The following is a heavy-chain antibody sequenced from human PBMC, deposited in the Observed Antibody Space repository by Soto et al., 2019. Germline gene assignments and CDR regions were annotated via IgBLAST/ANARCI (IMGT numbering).Heavy chain of an antibody. D-gene: IGHD1-26*01. CDR1: GFTFSRYE. V-gene: IGHV3-48*03. CDR2: IGVSDSAI. Sequence: PGGSLRLSCAASGFTFSRYEMNWVRQAPGKGLEWVSYIGVSDSAIYYADSVKGRFTIYRDNARKSLYLQMKSLRAEDTAVYYCARDLSGSYGLGLDVWGQGTTVTVSS. CDR3: ARDLSGSYGLGLDV. J-gene: IGHJ6*02.